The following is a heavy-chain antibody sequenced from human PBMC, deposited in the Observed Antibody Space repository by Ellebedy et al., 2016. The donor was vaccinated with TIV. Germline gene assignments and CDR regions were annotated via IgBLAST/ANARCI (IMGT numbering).Heavy chain of an antibody. CDR2: IYYSGSA. Sequence: LRLSXTVSGGSMITGGYYWTWIRQHPGKGLEWIGYIYYSGSAYYNPSLKSRFTMSVDTSKNQFSLKLSSVTAADTAVYYCARDRGDYAVDWGQGTLVTVSS. J-gene: IGHJ4*02. D-gene: IGHD4-17*01. CDR3: ARDRGDYAVD. CDR1: GGSMITGGYY. V-gene: IGHV4-31*03.